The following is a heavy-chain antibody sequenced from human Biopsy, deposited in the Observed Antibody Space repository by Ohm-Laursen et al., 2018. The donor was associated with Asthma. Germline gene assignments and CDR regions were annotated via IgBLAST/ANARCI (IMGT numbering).Heavy chain of an antibody. CDR3: ARVKDGYNFDY. J-gene: IGHJ4*02. V-gene: IGHV4-30-2*01. Sequence: PSETLSLTWAVSGGSISSGGYSWSWIRQPPGKGLEWIGYIYHSGSAYYNPSLKSRVTISVDRSKNQFSLKLSSVTAADTAVYYRARVKDGYNFDYWGQGTLVTVSS. CDR2: IYHSGSA. D-gene: IGHD5-24*01. CDR1: GGSISSGGYS.